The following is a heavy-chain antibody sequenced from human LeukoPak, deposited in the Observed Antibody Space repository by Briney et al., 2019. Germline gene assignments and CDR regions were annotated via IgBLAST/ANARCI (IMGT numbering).Heavy chain of an antibody. Sequence: GSLRLSCAASGFTFTTYAMSWVRQAPGKGLEWVSSISGSAGTTHYADSVKGRFTVSRDNSKNTLYLQVNGLRAEDTAVYYCAREVGHFDYWGQGTPVTVSS. D-gene: IGHD1-26*01. CDR2: ISGSAGTT. V-gene: IGHV3-23*01. CDR3: AREVGHFDY. CDR1: GFTFTTYA. J-gene: IGHJ4*02.